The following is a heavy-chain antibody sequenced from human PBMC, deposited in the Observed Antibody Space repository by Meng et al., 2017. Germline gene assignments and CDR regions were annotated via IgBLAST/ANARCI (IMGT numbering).Heavy chain of an antibody. V-gene: IGHV3-7*01. Sequence: GESLKISCAASGFSFSSYWMSWVRQAPGKGLEWVANIKEDGGKKFYVDSVKGRFTISRDNTNPSLDLQINSVRVEDTAVYYCARDILGGAFDIWGQGTMGTVSS. CDR2: IKEDGGKK. CDR1: GFSFSSYW. CDR3: ARDILGGAFDI. D-gene: IGHD3-3*02. J-gene: IGHJ3*02.